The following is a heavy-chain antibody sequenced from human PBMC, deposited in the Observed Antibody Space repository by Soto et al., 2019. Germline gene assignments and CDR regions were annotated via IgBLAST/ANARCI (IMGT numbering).Heavy chain of an antibody. CDR2: ISWNSNII. D-gene: IGHD2-15*01. V-gene: IGHV3-9*01. J-gene: IGHJ4*02. CDR3: AKGGPDGFCSGGRCYFDY. Sequence: EVQLVESGGGLVQPGRSLRLSCAAPGFTFDDYAMHWVRRVPGKGLEWVSSISWNSNIIGYADSVKGRFTISRDNAKNSLYLQMNSLRPEDTALYYCAKGGPDGFCSGGRCYFDYWGQGTLVTVSS. CDR1: GFTFDDYA.